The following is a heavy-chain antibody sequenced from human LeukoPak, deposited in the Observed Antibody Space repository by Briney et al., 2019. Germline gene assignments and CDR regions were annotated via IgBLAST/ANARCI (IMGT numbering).Heavy chain of an antibody. CDR1: GFTFSDYA. Sequence: GGSLRLSCAASGFTFSDYALGWVRQAPGRGLEWVSVIYSGGSTYYADSVRGRFTISRDNSKNTLYLQMNSLRAEDTAVYYCAREGLGVRGVIITRPPYGMDVWGQGTTVTVSS. CDR3: AREGLGVRGVIITRPPYGMDV. V-gene: IGHV3-66*01. J-gene: IGHJ6*02. CDR2: IYSGGST. D-gene: IGHD3-10*01.